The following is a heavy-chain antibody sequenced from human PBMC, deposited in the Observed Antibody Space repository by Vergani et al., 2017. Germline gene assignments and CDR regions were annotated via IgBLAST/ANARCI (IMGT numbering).Heavy chain of an antibody. J-gene: IGHJ5*02. CDR3: ARGCGSTSCYKRGEDWFDP. D-gene: IGHD2-2*02. CDR2: INPSGGST. Sequence: QVQLVQSGAEVKKPGASVKVSCQASGYTFTSYYIHWVRQAPGQGLEWMGIINPSGGSTNYAQKFQGRVTMTRDTSTSTVFMELSSLRSEDTAVYYCARGCGSTSCYKRGEDWFDPWGQGNLVTVSS. CDR1: GYTFTSYY. V-gene: IGHV1-46*01.